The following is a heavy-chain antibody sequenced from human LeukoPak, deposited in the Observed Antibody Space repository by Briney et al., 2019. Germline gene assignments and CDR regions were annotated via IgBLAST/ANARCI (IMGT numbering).Heavy chain of an antibody. D-gene: IGHD1/OR15-1a*01. CDR3: VTRGTASRLLDS. J-gene: IGHJ4*02. CDR1: GGSISSSNW. V-gene: IGHV4-4*02. Sequence: SETLSLTCVVSGGSISSSNWWSRVRQPPEKGLEWIGEMYHSGSTNYNPSLKSRVTISVDKSNNQFSLKLSSVTAADTAVYYCVTRGTASRLLDSWGQGTLVTVSS. CDR2: MYHSGST.